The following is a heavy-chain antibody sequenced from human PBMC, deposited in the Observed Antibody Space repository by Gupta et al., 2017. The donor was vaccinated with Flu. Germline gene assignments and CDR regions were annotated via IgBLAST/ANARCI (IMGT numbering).Heavy chain of an antibody. CDR1: GFTFGSYG. CDR2: ISYDGGNK. D-gene: IGHD2-21*01. CDR3: AKDRGLWGDYYYYGMDV. Sequence: QVQLVESGGGVVQPGRFLRLSCAASGFTFGSYGMHWVRQAPGKGLEWVAVISYDGGNKYYADSVKGRFTISRDNSKNTVYLEMNSLRAEDTAVFYCAKDRGLWGDYYYYGMDVWGQGTTVTVSS. J-gene: IGHJ6*02. V-gene: IGHV3-30*18.